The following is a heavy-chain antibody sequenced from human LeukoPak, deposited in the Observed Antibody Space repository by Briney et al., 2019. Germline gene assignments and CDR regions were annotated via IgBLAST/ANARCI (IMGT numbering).Heavy chain of an antibody. J-gene: IGHJ5*02. CDR2: VRTKANSYAT. CDR3: TSSSSYNWFDP. V-gene: IGHV3-73*01. D-gene: IGHD6-13*01. Sequence: GGSLKLSCAAPGFTFSDSAMHWVRQASGKGLEWVGRVRTKANSYATAYAASVKGRFTISRDDSKNTAYLEMNSLKTEDTAVYYCTSSSSYNWFDPWGQGTLVTVSS. CDR1: GFTFSDSA.